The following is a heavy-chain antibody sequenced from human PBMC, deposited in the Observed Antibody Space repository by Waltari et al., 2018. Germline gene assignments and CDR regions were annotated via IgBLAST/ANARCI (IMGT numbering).Heavy chain of an antibody. J-gene: IGHJ5*02. CDR3: AGVDRGFDP. CDR2: IYTSGGT. CDR1: GGSISSGSYY. Sequence: QVQLQESGPGLVKPSQTLSLTCTVSGGSISSGSYYWSWIRQPAGKGLEWIGRIYTSGGTNYNPSLKSRVTISVDTSKNQFSLKLGSVTAAGTAVYYCAGVDRGFDPWGQGTLVTVSS. V-gene: IGHV4-61*02.